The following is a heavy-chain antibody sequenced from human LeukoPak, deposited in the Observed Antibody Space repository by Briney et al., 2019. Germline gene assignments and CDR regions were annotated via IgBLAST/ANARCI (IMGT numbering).Heavy chain of an antibody. CDR1: GYSFTSGSY. J-gene: IGHJ3*02. CDR3: ATLSALGSPFNI. Sequence: SETLSLTCTVSGYSFTSGSYWGWIRRPPGKGLEWIGNIFHSGNTYYNPSLQSRVTISVDTSKNQFSLKLSSVTAADTAVYHCATLSALGSPFNIWGQGTLVTVSS. V-gene: IGHV4-38-2*02. D-gene: IGHD1-26*01. CDR2: IFHSGNT.